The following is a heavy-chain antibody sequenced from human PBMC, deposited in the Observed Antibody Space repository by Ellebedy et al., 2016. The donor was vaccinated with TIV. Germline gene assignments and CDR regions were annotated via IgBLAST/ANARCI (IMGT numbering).Heavy chain of an antibody. J-gene: IGHJ5*02. Sequence: SETLSFTXAVYGGSFSGYYWSWIRQPPGKGLEWIGEINHSGSTNYNPSLKSRVTISVDTSKNQFSLKLSSVTAADTAVYYCATLLNRQRDPYYYDSSGYFAWGQGALVTVSS. V-gene: IGHV4-34*01. CDR3: ATLLNRQRDPYYYDSSGYFA. D-gene: IGHD3-22*01. CDR2: INHSGST. CDR1: GGSFSGYY.